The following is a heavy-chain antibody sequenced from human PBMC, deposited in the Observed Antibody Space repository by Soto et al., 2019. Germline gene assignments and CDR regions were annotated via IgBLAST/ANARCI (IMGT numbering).Heavy chain of an antibody. Sequence: LRLSCAASGFTFSSYAMSWVRQAPGKGLEWVSAISGSGGSTYYADSVKGRFTISRDNSKNTLYLQMNSLRAEDTAVYYCAKDRYYYGSGSNYWGQGTLVTVSS. J-gene: IGHJ4*02. CDR2: ISGSGGST. V-gene: IGHV3-23*01. D-gene: IGHD3-10*01. CDR1: GFTFSSYA. CDR3: AKDRYYYGSGSNY.